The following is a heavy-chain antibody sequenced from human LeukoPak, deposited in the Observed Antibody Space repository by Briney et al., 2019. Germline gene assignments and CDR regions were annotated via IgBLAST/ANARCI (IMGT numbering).Heavy chain of an antibody. D-gene: IGHD1-7*01. CDR1: GFPFSSYA. CDR2: ISGSGVST. J-gene: IGHJ1*01. Sequence: GSLRLFCGASGFPFSSYAMSWVRQAPGKGLEWGSAISGSGVSTYYADSVKGRFTISRDNSKNTLYLQMNSLRAEDTAVYYCAKDLDLHEDFQHWGQGTLVTVSS. V-gene: IGHV3-23*01. CDR3: AKDLDLHEDFQH.